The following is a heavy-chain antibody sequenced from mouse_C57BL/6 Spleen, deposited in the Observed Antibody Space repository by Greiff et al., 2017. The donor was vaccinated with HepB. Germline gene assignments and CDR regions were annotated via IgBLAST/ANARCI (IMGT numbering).Heavy chain of an antibody. D-gene: IGHD3-1*01. V-gene: IGHV1-52*01. CDR2: IDPSDSET. Sequence: VQLQQPGAELVRPGSSVKLSCKASGYTFTSYWMHWVKQRPIQGLEWIGNIDPSDSETHYNQKFKDKATLTVDKSSSTAYMQLSSLTSEDSAVYYCARSGWDEGWFAYWGQGTLVTVSA. J-gene: IGHJ3*01. CDR3: ARSGWDEGWFAY. CDR1: GYTFTSYW.